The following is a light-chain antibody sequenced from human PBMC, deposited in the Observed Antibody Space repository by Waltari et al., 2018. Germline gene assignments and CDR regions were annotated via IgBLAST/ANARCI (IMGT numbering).Light chain of an antibody. CDR3: QSTDSSGTSVV. CDR2: KDS. V-gene: IGLV3-25*03. CDR1: ALPKQY. J-gene: IGLJ2*01. Sequence: SYELTQPPSVSVSPGQQARINCSGDALPKQYAYWYQQKSGQAPVVVIYKDSERPSGIPERFSGSTSGTTVTLAISGVQAEDEADYYCQSTDSSGTSVVFGGGTKLTVL.